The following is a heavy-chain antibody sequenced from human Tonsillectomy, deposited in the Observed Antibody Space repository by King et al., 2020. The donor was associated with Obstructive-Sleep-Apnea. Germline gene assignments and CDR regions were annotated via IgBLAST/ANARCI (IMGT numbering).Heavy chain of an antibody. Sequence: VQLVESGGGVVQPGRSLRLSCTASGFTFSSYGMHWVRQAPGKGLEWVAVISYDGSNKYYIDSVKGRFTISRDNSKNTLYLQMNSLRPEDTAVYYCAKELIAAAATGGMDVWGQGPRSPSP. CDR3: AKELIAAAATGGMDV. V-gene: IGHV3-30*18. CDR2: ISYDGSNK. J-gene: IGHJ6*02. D-gene: IGHD6-13*01. CDR1: GFTFSSYG.